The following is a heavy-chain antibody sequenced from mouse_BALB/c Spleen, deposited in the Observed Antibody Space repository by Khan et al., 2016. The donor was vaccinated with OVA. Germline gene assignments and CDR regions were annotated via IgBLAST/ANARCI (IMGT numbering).Heavy chain of an antibody. D-gene: IGHD1-1*02. CDR3: ASGGYWYFDV. J-gene: IGHJ1*01. CDR2: INTYTGEP. CDR1: GYTFTNYG. V-gene: IGHV9-3-1*01. Sequence: VQLVESGPELKKPGETVKISCKASGYTFTNYGMNWVKQTPGKGLKWMGWINTYTGEPTYADDFKGRFAFSLDTSASTAYLQINNLKNEDTTTYFCASGGYWYFDVWGAGTTVTVSS.